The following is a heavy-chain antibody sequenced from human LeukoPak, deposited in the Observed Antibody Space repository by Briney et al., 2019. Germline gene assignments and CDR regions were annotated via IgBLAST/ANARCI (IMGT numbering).Heavy chain of an antibody. CDR1: GGTFSSYA. D-gene: IGHD6-6*01. Sequence: ASVKVSCKASGGTFSSYAISWVRQAPGQGLEWMGRIIPILGIANYAQKFQGRVTITADKSTSTAYMELSSLRSEDTAVCYCAREGWSIAARSFDYWGQGTLVTVSS. J-gene: IGHJ4*02. V-gene: IGHV1-69*04. CDR2: IIPILGIA. CDR3: AREGWSIAARSFDY.